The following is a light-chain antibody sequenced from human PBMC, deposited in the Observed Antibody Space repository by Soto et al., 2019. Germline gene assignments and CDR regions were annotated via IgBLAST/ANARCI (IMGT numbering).Light chain of an antibody. J-gene: IGKJ5*01. Sequence: DIQMTQSPSSLSASVGDRVTITCRASQSITTYLNWYRQKPGKAPKLLIYAASSLQSGVPSRFSGNGSGTEFTLTISSLQPDDFATYYCQQYNTYSTFGQGTRLEIK. CDR3: QQYNTYST. CDR2: AAS. CDR1: QSITTY. V-gene: IGKV1-39*01.